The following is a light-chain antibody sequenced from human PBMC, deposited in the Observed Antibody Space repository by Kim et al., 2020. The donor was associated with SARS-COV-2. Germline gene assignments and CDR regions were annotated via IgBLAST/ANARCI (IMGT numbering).Light chain of an antibody. CDR2: KAS. V-gene: IGKV1-5*03. J-gene: IGKJ1*01. CDR1: QSIGSS. Sequence: ASVGDRVTITCRASQSIGSSLAWYQQKPGKAPKLLISKASSLESGVPSRFSGSGSGTESTLTISSLQPDDFATYYCQQYDTYLRTFGQGTKVDIK. CDR3: QQYDTYLRT.